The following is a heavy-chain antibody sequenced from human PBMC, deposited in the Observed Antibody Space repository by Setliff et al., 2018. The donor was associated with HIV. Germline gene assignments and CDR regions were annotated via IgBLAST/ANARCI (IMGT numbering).Heavy chain of an antibody. CDR2: INAGNGNT. D-gene: IGHD6-19*01. V-gene: IGHV1-3*01. CDR3: ARGPSGWPHFDY. Sequence: GASVKVSCKASGYTFTSYAMHWVRQAPGQRLEWMGWINAGNGNTKYSQKFQGRVTITRDTSESTAYMELSSLRSEDTAVYYCARGPSGWPHFDYWGQGTLVTVSS. CDR1: GYTFTSYA. J-gene: IGHJ4*02.